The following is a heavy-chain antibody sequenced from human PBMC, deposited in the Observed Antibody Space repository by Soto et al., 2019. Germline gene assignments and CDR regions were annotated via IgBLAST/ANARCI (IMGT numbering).Heavy chain of an antibody. CDR3: ARGKYVDL. J-gene: IGHJ2*01. Sequence: ELQLVESGGGLVKPGGSLRLSCAASGFNFNTYSMNWVRQAPGKGLEWVSSISTSGLYMSYADSLRGRFTISRDSAENSLYLQMNSLRAEDTAVYFCARGKYVDLWGRGTLVSVSS. CDR2: ISTSGLYM. V-gene: IGHV3-21*01. CDR1: GFNFNTYS.